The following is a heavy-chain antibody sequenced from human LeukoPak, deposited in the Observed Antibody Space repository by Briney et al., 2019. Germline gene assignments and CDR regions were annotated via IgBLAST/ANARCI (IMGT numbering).Heavy chain of an antibody. CDR1: GFTFSSYG. D-gene: IGHD3-22*01. Sequence: PGGSLRLSCAASGFTFSSYGMHWVRQAPGKGLEWVSYISGSGSTKYYADSVRGRFTISRDNAKNSLYLQMNSLRAEDTAVYYCAREDDSSGYYYFGSWGQGTLVTVSS. CDR2: ISGSGSTK. V-gene: IGHV3-48*04. J-gene: IGHJ4*02. CDR3: AREDDSSGYYYFGS.